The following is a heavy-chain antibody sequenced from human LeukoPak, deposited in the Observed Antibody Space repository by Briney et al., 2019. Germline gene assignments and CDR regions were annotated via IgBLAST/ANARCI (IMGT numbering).Heavy chain of an antibody. D-gene: IGHD5-12*01. CDR1: GFSFNNYA. V-gene: IGHV3-23*01. J-gene: IGHJ4*02. CDR2: IIGSSGTT. CDR3: AKGAYDYIEIAYFDY. Sequence: GGSLRLSCVASGFSFNNYAMNWVRQAPGKGLEWVSLIIGSSGTTFYADSVKGRFTISRDKSKSTLYLQMNSLRAEDTAVYYCAKGAYDYIEIAYFDYWGQGSLDTVSS.